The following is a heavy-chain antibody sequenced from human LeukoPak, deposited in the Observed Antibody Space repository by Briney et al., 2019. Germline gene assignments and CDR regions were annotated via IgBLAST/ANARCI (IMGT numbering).Heavy chain of an antibody. J-gene: IGHJ4*02. D-gene: IGHD6-13*01. CDR3: ARDGLPAAGDY. CDR1: GFTFSSYW. Sequence: GGSLRLSCAASGFTFSSYWMAWVRQAPGKGLDWVANINQDGSEKYYVDSVKGRFTISRDNAKNSLYLQMNSLRAEDTAVYYCARDGLPAAGDYWGQGTLVTVSS. V-gene: IGHV3-7*01. CDR2: INQDGSEK.